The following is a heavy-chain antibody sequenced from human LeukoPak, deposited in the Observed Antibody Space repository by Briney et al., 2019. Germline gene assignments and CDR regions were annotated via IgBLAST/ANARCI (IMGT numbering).Heavy chain of an antibody. V-gene: IGHV4-59*01. CDR3: ARAVHGYPNWFDP. CDR2: IYYSGST. J-gene: IGHJ5*02. Sequence: PSETPSLTCTVSGGSISSYYWSWIRQPPGKGLEWIGYIYYSGSTNYNPSLKSRVTISVDTSKNQFSLKLSSVTAADTAVYYCARAVHGYPNWFDPWGQGTLVTVSS. D-gene: IGHD6-13*01. CDR1: GGSISSYY.